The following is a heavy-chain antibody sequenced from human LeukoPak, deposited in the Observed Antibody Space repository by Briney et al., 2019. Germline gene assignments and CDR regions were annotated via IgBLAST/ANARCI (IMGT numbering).Heavy chain of an antibody. CDR2: FYCSGST. J-gene: IGHJ4*02. CDR1: GGSISSSSYC. Sequence: PSETLSLTCTVSGGSISSSSYCWSWIRQPPGKGLEWIGSFYCSGSTYYNPSLKSRVTISVDTSKSQFSLKLSSVTAADTAVYYSARLRSPVTILYYFDYWGQGTLVTVSS. D-gene: IGHD4-17*01. CDR3: ARLRSPVTILYYFDY. V-gene: IGHV4-39*01.